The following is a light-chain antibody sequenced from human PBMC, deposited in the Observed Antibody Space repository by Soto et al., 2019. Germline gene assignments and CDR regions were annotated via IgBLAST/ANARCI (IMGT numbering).Light chain of an antibody. J-gene: IGKJ1*01. Sequence: EIVLTQSPSTLSLSPGDRATISCRASQSVSSYLAWYQQKPGLAPRLFIFGAPTMATGILDRFSGSGSGTEFTSPIGAWRPKNLEVNYFQQNKICLTFGEGTKVDNK. V-gene: IGKV3-11*01. CDR3: QQNKICLT. CDR2: GAP. CDR1: QSVSSY.